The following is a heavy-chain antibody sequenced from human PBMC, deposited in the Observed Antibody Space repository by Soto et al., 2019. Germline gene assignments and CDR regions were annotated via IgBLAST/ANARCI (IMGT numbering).Heavy chain of an antibody. V-gene: IGHV3-23*01. CDR3: AKDSHWGIISPTHGY. CDR2: FRESGETT. CDR1: GFTFSSSA. J-gene: IGHJ4*02. D-gene: IGHD3-16*01. Sequence: PGGSLRLSCAASGFTFSSSAMSWVRQAPGKGLEWVATFRESGETTHYADSVKGRFTISRDASKNMLNLQMNSLRAEDTAIYCCAKDSHWGIISPTHGYWGQGTLVTVSS.